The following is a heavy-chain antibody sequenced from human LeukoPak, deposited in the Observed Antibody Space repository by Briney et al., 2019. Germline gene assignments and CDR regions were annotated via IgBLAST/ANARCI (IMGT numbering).Heavy chain of an antibody. J-gene: IGHJ4*02. CDR2: ISASGDAT. V-gene: IGHV3-23*01. D-gene: IGHD1-26*01. CDR3: AKGLISSATYFSYFDY. Sequence: GGSLRLSCAASGFTFSSYGTSWVRQAPGKGLEWVSAISASGDATNYADSVKGRFTISRDSSKNMLYVQMNNLRAEDTAVYYCAKGLISSATYFSYFDYWGQGTLVTVSS. CDR1: GFTFSSYG.